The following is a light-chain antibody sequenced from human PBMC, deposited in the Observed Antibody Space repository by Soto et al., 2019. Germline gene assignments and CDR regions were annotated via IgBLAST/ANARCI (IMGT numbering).Light chain of an antibody. CDR3: QQYNSYPWT. J-gene: IGKJ1*01. CDR2: DAS. CDR1: QTISSW. V-gene: IGKV1-5*01. Sequence: EIQMTQSPSTLSANLGDRVTITCRASQTISSWLAWYQQKPGKAPKVLIYDASSLESGVPSRFSGSGSGTEFTLTISSLQPDDFATYYCQQYNSYPWTFGQGTKVDIK.